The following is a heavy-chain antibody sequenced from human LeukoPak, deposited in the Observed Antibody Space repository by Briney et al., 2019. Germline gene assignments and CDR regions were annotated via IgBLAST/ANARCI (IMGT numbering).Heavy chain of an antibody. V-gene: IGHV4-34*01. CDR3: ARGAFDDNSGYIPYYYYYYMDV. CDR1: GGPFSGYY. D-gene: IGHD3-22*01. J-gene: IGHJ6*03. CDR2: INPSGNT. Sequence: SETLSLTCAVSGGPFSGYYWHWIRQPPGKGLEWVGEINPSGNTKYNPSLKSRVTISVDTSKNQYSLNLSSVKAADTAIDYCARGAFDDNSGYIPYYYYYYMDVWVKGTTVTVSS.